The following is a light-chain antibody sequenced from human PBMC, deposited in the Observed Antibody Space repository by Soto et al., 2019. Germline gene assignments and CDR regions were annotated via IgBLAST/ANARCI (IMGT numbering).Light chain of an antibody. Sequence: EIVLTQSPGTLSLSPGERATLSCRASQSVASRNLAWYQQKPGQAPRLLIYDASNRATGIPDRFSGSGSGTDFTLTISRLEPEDFAVYYCQQYGSSGTFGQGTKVDIK. V-gene: IGKV3-20*01. CDR3: QQYGSSGT. J-gene: IGKJ1*01. CDR1: QSVASRN. CDR2: DAS.